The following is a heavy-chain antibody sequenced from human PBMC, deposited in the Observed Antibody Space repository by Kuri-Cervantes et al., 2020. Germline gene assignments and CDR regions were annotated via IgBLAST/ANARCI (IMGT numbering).Heavy chain of an antibody. D-gene: IGHD1-26*01. V-gene: IGHV4-59*12. CDR3: VGGGAYYYYGMDV. CDR1: GGSISSYY. J-gene: IGHJ6*02. Sequence: SETLSLTCTVSGGSISSYYWSWIRQPPGKGLEWIGYTYYSGSTNYNPSLKSRVTISVDTSKNQFSLKLSSVTAADTAVYYCVGGGAYYYYGMDVWGQGTTVTVSS. CDR2: TYYSGST.